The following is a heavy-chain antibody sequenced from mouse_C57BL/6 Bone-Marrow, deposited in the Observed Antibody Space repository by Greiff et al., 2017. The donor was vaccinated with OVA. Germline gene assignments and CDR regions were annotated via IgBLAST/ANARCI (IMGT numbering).Heavy chain of an antibody. V-gene: IGHV1-58*01. CDR2: IYIGNGYT. D-gene: IGHD1-1*01. CDR1: GYTFTSYG. Sequence: EVQLKESGAELVRPGSSVKMSCKTSGYTFTSYGINWVKQRPGQGLEWIGYIYIGNGYTEYNEKFKGKATLTSDTSSSTAYMQLSSLTSEDSAIYFCARMYYGSSYYYFDYWGQGTTLTVSS. CDR3: ARMYYGSSYYYFDY. J-gene: IGHJ2*01.